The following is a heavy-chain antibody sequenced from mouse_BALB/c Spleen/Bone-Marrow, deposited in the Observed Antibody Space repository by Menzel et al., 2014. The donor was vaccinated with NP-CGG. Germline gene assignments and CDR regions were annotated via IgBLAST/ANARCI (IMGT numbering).Heavy chain of an antibody. CDR3: VRETKVVADFDY. J-gene: IGHJ2*01. CDR2: IHYSGNT. CDR1: GYSITSGYG. Sequence: DVQLQESGPDLVKPSQSLSLTCTVTGYSITSGYGCHWIRQFPGNKLEWMGYIHYSGNTDYNPSLKSRISITRDTSKNQFFLQLNSVTTEDTATYYCVRETKVVADFDYWGQGTTLTVSS. V-gene: IGHV3-1*02. D-gene: IGHD1-1*01.